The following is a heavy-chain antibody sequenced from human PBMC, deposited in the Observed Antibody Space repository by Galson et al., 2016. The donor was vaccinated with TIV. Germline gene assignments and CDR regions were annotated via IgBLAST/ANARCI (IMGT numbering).Heavy chain of an antibody. CDR2: IIPILGMT. J-gene: IGHJ4*02. V-gene: IGHV1-69*04. CDR3: ARVAHTLPTTADY. Sequence: SVKVSCKAFGGTFSSYSLTWVRQAPGQGLEWMGRIIPILGMTNYAQRLQGRVTITADTSSTTAYMELSSLRSEDTAMYYCARVAHTLPTTADYWGQGTLPTFSS. D-gene: IGHD5-12*01. CDR1: GGTFSSYS.